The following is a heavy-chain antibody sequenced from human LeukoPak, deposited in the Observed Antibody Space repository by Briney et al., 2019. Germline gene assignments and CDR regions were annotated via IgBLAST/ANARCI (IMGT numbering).Heavy chain of an antibody. D-gene: IGHD1-7*01. CDR1: GYTFTSYY. V-gene: IGHV1-46*03. CDR3: AIRGELELRLTPTYYYYMDD. Sequence: ASVKVSCTASGYTFTSYYMHWVRQAPGQGLEWMGIINPSGGSTSYAQKVQGRVTMTRDTSTNTVYMELSSLRAEDTAVYYCAIRGELELRLTPTYYYYMDDWGKGTTVTVSS. CDR2: INPSGGST. J-gene: IGHJ6*03.